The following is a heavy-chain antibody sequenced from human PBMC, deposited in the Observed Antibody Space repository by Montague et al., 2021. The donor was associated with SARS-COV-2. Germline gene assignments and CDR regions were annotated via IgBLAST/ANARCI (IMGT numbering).Heavy chain of an antibody. V-gene: IGHV4-59*01. CDR1: GGSISSYY. D-gene: IGHD3-3*01. CDR3: ARGIFTIPSSPAHYYMDV. Sequence: SETLSLTCTVYGGSISSYYWSWIRQPPGKGLEWIGYIHHSGSTNYNPSLKSRVTISVDTSKNQFSLKLTSVTAADTAVYYCARGIFTIPSSPAHYYMDVWGKGTTVTVSS. CDR2: IHHSGST. J-gene: IGHJ6*03.